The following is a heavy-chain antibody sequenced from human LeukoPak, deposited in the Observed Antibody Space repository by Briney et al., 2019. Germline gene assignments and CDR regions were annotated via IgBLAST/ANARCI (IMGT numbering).Heavy chain of an antibody. D-gene: IGHD3-10*01. V-gene: IGHV1-46*01. J-gene: IGHJ6*03. CDR3: ARNFITMVRGVSEQAYYYYYMDV. Sequence: ASVKVSCKASGYTFTSYYMHWVRQAPGQGLEWMGIINPSGGSTSYAQKFQGRVTMTGDMSTSTVYMELSSLRSEDTAVYYCARNFITMVRGVSEQAYYYYYMDVWGKGTTVTVSS. CDR2: INPSGGST. CDR1: GYTFTSYY.